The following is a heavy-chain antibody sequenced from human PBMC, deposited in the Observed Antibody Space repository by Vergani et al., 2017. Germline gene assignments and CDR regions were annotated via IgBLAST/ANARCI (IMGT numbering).Heavy chain of an antibody. CDR2: FDPEDGET. J-gene: IGHJ6*03. Sequence: QVQLVQSGAEVKKPGASVKVSCKVSGYTLTELSMHWVRQAPGKGLEWMGGFDPEDGETIYAQKFQGRVTMTEDTTTDTAYMELSSLRSEDTAVYYCATQLIYEYGTNDLWTRYYYYYYMDVWGKGTTVTVSS. D-gene: IGHD3/OR15-3a*01. CDR3: ATQLIYEYGTNDLWTRYYYYYYMDV. CDR1: GYTLTELS. V-gene: IGHV1-24*01.